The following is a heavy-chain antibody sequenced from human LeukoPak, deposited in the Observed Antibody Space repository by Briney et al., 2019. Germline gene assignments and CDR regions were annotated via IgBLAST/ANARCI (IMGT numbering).Heavy chain of an antibody. Sequence: SETLSLTCTVSGGSISSYYWSWIRQPPGKGLEWIGYIYYSGSTNYNPSLKSRVTISVDTSKNQFSLKLSSVTAADTAVYYCARSSSGWFERISWFDPWGQGTLVTVSS. V-gene: IGHV4-59*12. D-gene: IGHD6-19*01. J-gene: IGHJ5*02. CDR2: IYYSGST. CDR1: GGSISSYY. CDR3: ARSSSGWFERISWFDP.